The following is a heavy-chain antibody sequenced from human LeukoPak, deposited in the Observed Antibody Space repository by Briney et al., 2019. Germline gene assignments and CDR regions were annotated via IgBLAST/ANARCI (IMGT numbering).Heavy chain of an antibody. CDR2: INHSGST. CDR1: GGSFSGYY. CDR3: ARGWDTGYSYYGMDV. D-gene: IGHD5-18*01. J-gene: IGHJ6*02. Sequence: SETLSLTCAVYGGSFSGYYWGWIRQPPGKGLEWIGEINHSGSTNYNPSLKSRVTLSVDTSTNQLFLKLSSVTAADTAVYYYARGWDTGYSYYGMDVWGPGTTVTVSS. V-gene: IGHV4-34*01.